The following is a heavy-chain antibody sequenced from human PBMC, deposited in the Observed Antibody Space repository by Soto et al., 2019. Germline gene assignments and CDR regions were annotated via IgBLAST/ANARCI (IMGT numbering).Heavy chain of an antibody. CDR1: GGTFRSYS. Sequence: QVQLVQSGAEVKKPGSSVTVSCKASGGTFRSYSISWVRQAPGQGLEWMGGIIPLFDITNYAQKFQGRVTITADESTSTAYMELSSLGSDDTAVYYCARPDEGGYSSNHHYYYALDVWGQGTTVTV. CDR2: IIPLFDIT. V-gene: IGHV1-69*01. D-gene: IGHD3-22*01. CDR3: ARPDEGGYSSNHHYYYALDV. J-gene: IGHJ6*02.